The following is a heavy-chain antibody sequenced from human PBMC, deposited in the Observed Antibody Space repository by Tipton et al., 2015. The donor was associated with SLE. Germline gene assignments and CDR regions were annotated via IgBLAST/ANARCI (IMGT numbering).Heavy chain of an antibody. CDR3: ARGDWVTTSYWFDF. CDR1: GGSISSGSDY. J-gene: IGHJ5*01. Sequence: TLSLTCTVSGGSISSGSDYWSWIRQPAGKGLEWIGYIHYSGSTYYNPSLESRVTLSVDTSKNKFSLKLSSVTAADAAVYYCARGDWVTTSYWFDFWGHGTLVTVSS. D-gene: IGHD3/OR15-3a*01. CDR2: IHYSGST. V-gene: IGHV4-31*03.